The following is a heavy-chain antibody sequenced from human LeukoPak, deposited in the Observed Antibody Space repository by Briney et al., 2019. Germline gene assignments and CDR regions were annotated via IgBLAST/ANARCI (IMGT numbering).Heavy chain of an antibody. CDR1: GLTFSSYA. J-gene: IGHJ5*02. Sequence: GGSLRLSCAASGLTFSSYAMSWVRQAPGKGLEWVSAISGSGGSTYYADSVKGRFTISRDNSKNTLYLQMNSLRAEDTAVYYCANGGMVRGLNWFDPWGQGTLVTVSS. V-gene: IGHV3-23*01. CDR3: ANGGMVRGLNWFDP. D-gene: IGHD3-10*01. CDR2: ISGSGGST.